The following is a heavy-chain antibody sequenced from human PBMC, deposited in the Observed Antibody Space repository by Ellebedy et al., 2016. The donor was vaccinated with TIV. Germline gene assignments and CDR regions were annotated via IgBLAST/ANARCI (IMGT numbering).Heavy chain of an antibody. Sequence: SETLSLXCAVYGGSFSGYYWSWIRQPPGKGLEWIGEINHSGSTNYNPSLKSRVTISVDTSKNQFSLKLSSVTAADTAVYYCATCGYSYGWVDYWGQGTLVTVSS. V-gene: IGHV4-34*01. D-gene: IGHD5-18*01. CDR1: GGSFSGYY. CDR3: ATCGYSYGWVDY. CDR2: INHSGST. J-gene: IGHJ4*02.